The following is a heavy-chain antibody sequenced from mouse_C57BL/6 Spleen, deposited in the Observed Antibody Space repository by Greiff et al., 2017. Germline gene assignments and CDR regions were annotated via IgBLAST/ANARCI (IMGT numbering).Heavy chain of an antibody. CDR1: GFSLTSYG. V-gene: IGHV2-2*01. J-gene: IGHJ4*01. D-gene: IGHD2-3*01. CDR3: AGFYDGYYDAMDY. CDR2: LWSGGST. Sequence: VQLQQSGPGLVQPSQSLSITCTVSGFSLTSYGVHWVRQSPGKGLEWLGVLWSGGSTDSNSAFISRLSISQDNSQSQVFFKMNSLQAYDTAIYYCAGFYDGYYDAMDYWGRGPSVTCSS.